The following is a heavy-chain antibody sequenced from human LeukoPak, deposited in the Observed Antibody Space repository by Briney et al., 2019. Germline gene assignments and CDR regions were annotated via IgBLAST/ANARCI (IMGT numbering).Heavy chain of an antibody. CDR1: GFTFSSYS. CDR3: ARDLLFGVEMATYRDY. J-gene: IGHJ4*02. V-gene: IGHV3-21*01. Sequence: GGSLRLSCAASGFTFSSYSMNWVRQAPGKGLEWVSSISSSSSYIYYADSVKGRFTISRDNAKNSLYLQMNSLRAEDTAVYYCARDLLFGVEMATYRDYWGQGTLVTVSS. D-gene: IGHD5-24*01. CDR2: ISSSSSYI.